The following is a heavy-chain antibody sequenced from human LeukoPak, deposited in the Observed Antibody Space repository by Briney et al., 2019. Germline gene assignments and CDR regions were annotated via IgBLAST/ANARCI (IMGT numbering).Heavy chain of an antibody. D-gene: IGHD2-2*01. V-gene: IGHV3-48*03. J-gene: IGHJ6*02. CDR1: GFTFSGYE. CDR3: ARGPGYCSSTSCKRSIYYYGMDV. CDR2: VSSSGSTI. Sequence: GGALRLSCAASGFTFSGYEMNWVRQAPGEGVEWVSYVSSSGSTIYYADSVKGRFTISRDNAKNSLYLQMNSLRAEDTAVYYCARGPGYCSSTSCKRSIYYYGMDVWGQGTTVTVSS.